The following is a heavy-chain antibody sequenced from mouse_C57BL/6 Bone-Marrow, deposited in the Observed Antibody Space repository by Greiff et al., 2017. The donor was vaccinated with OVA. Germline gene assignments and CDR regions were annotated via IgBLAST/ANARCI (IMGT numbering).Heavy chain of an antibody. CDR1: GYTFTSYW. Sequence: VKLQQPGAELVKPGASVKMSCKASGYTFTSYWITWVKQRPGQGLEWIGDIYPGSGSINYNEKFKSKATLTVDTSSSTAYMQLSSLTSEDSAVYYCARGYYGSSVDYWGQGTTLTVSS. CDR2: IYPGSGSI. CDR3: ARGYYGSSVDY. J-gene: IGHJ2*01. D-gene: IGHD1-1*01. V-gene: IGHV1-55*01.